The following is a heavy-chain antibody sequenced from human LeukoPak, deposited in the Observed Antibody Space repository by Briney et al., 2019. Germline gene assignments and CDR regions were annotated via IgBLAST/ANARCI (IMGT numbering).Heavy chain of an antibody. J-gene: IGHJ3*02. V-gene: IGHV4-30-2*01. CDR3: ARERGTPYYDALGFDI. CDR2: IYHSGST. CDR1: GGSISSGGYY. Sequence: SETLSLTCTVSGGSISSGGYYWSWIRQPPGKGLEWIGYIYHSGSTYYNPSLKSRVTISVDRSKNQFSLKLSSVTAADTAVYYCARERGTPYYDALGFDIWGQGTMVTVSS. D-gene: IGHD3-22*01.